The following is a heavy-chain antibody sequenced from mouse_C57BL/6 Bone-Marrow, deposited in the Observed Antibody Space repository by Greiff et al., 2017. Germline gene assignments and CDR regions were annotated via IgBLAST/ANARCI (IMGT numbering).Heavy chain of an antibody. D-gene: IGHD1-1*01. CDR3: TTLLITTLDD. CDR2: IDPENGDT. CDR1: GFNIKDDY. J-gene: IGHJ4*01. V-gene: IGHV14-4*01. Sequence: DVKLQESGAELVRPGASVKLSCTASGFNIKDDYMHWVKQRPEQGLEWIGWIDPENGDTEYASKFQGKATITADTSSNTAYLQLSSLTSEDTAVYYCTTLLITTLDDWGQGTSVTVSS.